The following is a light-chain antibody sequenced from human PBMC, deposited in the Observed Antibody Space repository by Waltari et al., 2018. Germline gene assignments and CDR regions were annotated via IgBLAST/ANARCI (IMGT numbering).Light chain of an antibody. CDR3: QQHGTLPGT. CDR2: RAS. J-gene: IGKJ1*01. V-gene: IGKV3-20*01. CDR1: PSYGSSS. Sequence: ELVLTQTPGPESLSPGERVTPSSRASPSYGSSSLAWYQQKPGQAPRLVIYRASRRATSIRDRFSGRVSGTVFSLAISRLEPEDFAVYYGQQHGTLPGTFGQGTKVEVK.